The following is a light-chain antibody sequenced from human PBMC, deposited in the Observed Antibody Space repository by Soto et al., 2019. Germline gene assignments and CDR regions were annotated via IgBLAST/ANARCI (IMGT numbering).Light chain of an antibody. J-gene: IGLJ2*01. Sequence: QAVVTQPPSASGTPGQRVTISCSGSSSNIGSNSVNWYQHLPGMAPKLLIYSDNQRPSGVPDRFSGSKSGTSASLAISGLQSADEADFYCAAWDDSLNGVVFAGGTKLTVL. V-gene: IGLV1-44*01. CDR1: SSNIGSNS. CDR2: SDN. CDR3: AAWDDSLNGVV.